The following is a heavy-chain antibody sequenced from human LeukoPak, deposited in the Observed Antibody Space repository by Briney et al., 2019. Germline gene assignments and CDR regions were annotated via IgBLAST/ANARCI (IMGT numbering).Heavy chain of an antibody. CDR3: AKAHTNYYYYYMDV. CDR1: GFTFSSYA. CDR2: ISGSGGST. Sequence: GGSLRLSCAASGFTFSSYAMSWVRQAPGKGLEWVSAISGSGGSTYYADSVKGRFTISRDNTKNTLYLQMNSLRAEDTAVYYCAKAHTNYYYYYMDVWGKGTTVTVSS. V-gene: IGHV3-23*01. J-gene: IGHJ6*03.